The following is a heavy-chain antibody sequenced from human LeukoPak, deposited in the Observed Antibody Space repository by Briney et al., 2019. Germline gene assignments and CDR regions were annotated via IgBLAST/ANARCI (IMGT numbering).Heavy chain of an antibody. CDR1: GSSISSGGYS. V-gene: IGHV4-30-2*01. D-gene: IGHD3-9*01. CDR2: IYHSGST. Sequence: SQTLSLTCAVSGSSISSGGYSWSWIRQPPGKGLEWIGYIYHSGSTYYNPSLKSRVTISVDRSKNQFSLKLSSVTAADTAVYYCARGNDILTGDAFDIWGQGTMVTVSS. CDR3: ARGNDILTGDAFDI. J-gene: IGHJ3*02.